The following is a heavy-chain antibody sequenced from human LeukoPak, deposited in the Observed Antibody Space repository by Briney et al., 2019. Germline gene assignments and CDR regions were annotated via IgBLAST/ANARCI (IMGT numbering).Heavy chain of an antibody. CDR2: IRSKANSYAT. J-gene: IGHJ6*02. CDR3: QSPGEYCSSTSCPYGMDV. Sequence: PGGSLRLSCAASGFTFSGSAMHWVRQASGKGLEWVGRIRSKANSYATAYAASVKGRFTISRDDSKNTAYLQMNSLKTEDTAVHYCQSPGEYCSSTSCPYGMDVWGQGTTVTVSS. D-gene: IGHD2-2*01. V-gene: IGHV3-73*01. CDR1: GFTFSGSA.